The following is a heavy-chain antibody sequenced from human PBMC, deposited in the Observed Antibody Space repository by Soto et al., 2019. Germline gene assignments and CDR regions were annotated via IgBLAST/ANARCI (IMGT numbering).Heavy chain of an antibody. CDR3: ARDRYSSSSFDY. D-gene: IGHD6-6*01. Sequence: EVQLVESGGGLVQPGGSLRLSCAASGFTFSSYWMSWVRQAPGKGLEWVANIKQDGSEKYYVDSVKGRFTISRDNAKNSLYRQMNILRAEDTAVYYCARDRYSSSSFDYWGQGTLVTVSS. V-gene: IGHV3-7*03. CDR1: GFTFSSYW. CDR2: IKQDGSEK. J-gene: IGHJ4*02.